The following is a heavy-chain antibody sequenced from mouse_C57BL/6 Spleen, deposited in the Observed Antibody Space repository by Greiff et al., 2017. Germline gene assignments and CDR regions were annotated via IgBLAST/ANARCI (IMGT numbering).Heavy chain of an antibody. Sequence: DVQLVESGGGLVQPGGSLSLSCAASGFTFTDYYMSWVRQPPGKALEWLGFIRNKANGYTTEYSASVKGRFTISRDNSQSILYLQMNALRAEDSATYYCARFYYYCGSFWYFDVGGTGTTVTVSS. D-gene: IGHD1-1*01. V-gene: IGHV7-3*01. CDR3: ARFYYYCGSFWYFDV. CDR2: IRNKANGYTT. CDR1: GFTFTDYY. J-gene: IGHJ1*03.